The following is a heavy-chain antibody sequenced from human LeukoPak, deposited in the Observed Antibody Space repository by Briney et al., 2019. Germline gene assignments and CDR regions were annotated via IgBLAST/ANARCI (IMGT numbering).Heavy chain of an antibody. D-gene: IGHD6-13*01. CDR3: ARGAAAGFDAFDI. J-gene: IGHJ3*02. V-gene: IGHV1-69*05. CDR1: GGTFSSYA. CDR2: ITPIFGTA. Sequence: VASVTVSFTASGGTFSSYAISWVRQAPGQGLEWMGGITPIFGTANYAQKFQGRVTMTRNTSISTAYMELSSLRSEDTAVYYCARGAAAGFDAFDIWGQGTMVTVSS.